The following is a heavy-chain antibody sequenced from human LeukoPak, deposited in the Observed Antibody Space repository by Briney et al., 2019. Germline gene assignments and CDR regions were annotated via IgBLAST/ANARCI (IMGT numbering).Heavy chain of an antibody. J-gene: IGHJ6*02. Sequence: ASVKVSCKASGYTFTSYGISWVRQAPGQGLEWMGWISAYNGNTNCAQKLQGRVTMTTDTSTSTAYMELRSLRSDDTAVYYCARYGDIVVVPAAISLGMDVWGQGTTVTVSS. D-gene: IGHD2-2*02. CDR2: ISAYNGNT. CDR3: ARYGDIVVVPAAISLGMDV. V-gene: IGHV1-18*01. CDR1: GYTFTSYG.